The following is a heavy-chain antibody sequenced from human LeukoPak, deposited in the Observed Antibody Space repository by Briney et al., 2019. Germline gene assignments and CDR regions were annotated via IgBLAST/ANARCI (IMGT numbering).Heavy chain of an antibody. Sequence: GGTLRLSCAASGFIFSNYGMTWVRQAPGKGLEWVSYISTSGSTIYYADSVKGRFTISRDNAKNSLYLQMSSLRAEDTAVYYCARDSVLRYSDWLFPYYMDVWGKGTTVTISS. D-gene: IGHD3-9*01. CDR3: ARDSVLRYSDWLFPYYMDV. V-gene: IGHV3-48*04. CDR2: ISTSGSTI. J-gene: IGHJ6*03. CDR1: GFIFSNYG.